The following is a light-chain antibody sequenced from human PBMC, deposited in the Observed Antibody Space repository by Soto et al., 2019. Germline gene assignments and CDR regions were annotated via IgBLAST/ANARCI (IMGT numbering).Light chain of an antibody. Sequence: QSALTQPASVSGSPGQSITISCTGTSSDVGGYNYVSWYQQHPGKAPKLMIYDVSSRPSGVSDRFSGSKSGNTASLTISGLQAEDEADYYCSSHTRSSTSPVVFGGGTKLTVL. J-gene: IGLJ2*01. CDR3: SSHTRSSTSPVV. CDR1: SSDVGGYNY. CDR2: DVS. V-gene: IGLV2-14*03.